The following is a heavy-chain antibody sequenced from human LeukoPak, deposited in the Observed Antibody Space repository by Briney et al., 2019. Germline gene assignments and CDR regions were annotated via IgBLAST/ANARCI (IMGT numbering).Heavy chain of an antibody. D-gene: IGHD2-8*01. CDR2: IYYSGST. Sequence: SETLSLTCTVSGGSISSSSYYWGWIRQPPGKGLEWMGSIYYSGSTYYNPSLKSRVTISVDTSKNQFSLKLSSVTAADTAVYYCARRYCSNGVCYFDYWGQGTPVTVSS. CDR1: GGSISSSSYY. V-gene: IGHV4-39*01. CDR3: ARRYCSNGVCYFDY. J-gene: IGHJ4*02.